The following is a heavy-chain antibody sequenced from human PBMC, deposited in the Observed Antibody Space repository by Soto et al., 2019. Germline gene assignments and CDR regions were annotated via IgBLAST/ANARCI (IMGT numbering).Heavy chain of an antibody. D-gene: IGHD3-22*01. CDR3: AHRGGGYYDSSGWTFDI. V-gene: IGHV2-5*02. J-gene: IGHJ3*02. Sequence: QITLKESGPTLVKPTQTLTLTCTFSGFSLSTSGVGVGWIRQPPGKALEWLALINWDDDKRHSPYLTSTLTITSDTSKNQVVLTMTNMDPVDTATYYCAHRGGGYYDSSGWTFDIWGKGTMVTVSS. CDR1: GFSLSTSGVG. CDR2: INWDDDK.